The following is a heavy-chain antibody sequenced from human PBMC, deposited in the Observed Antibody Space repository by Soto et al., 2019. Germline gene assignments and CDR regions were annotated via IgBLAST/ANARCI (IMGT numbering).Heavy chain of an antibody. D-gene: IGHD2-2*01. V-gene: IGHV3-33*01. CDR1: GFTFSSYG. CDR3: ARDVVGYCRSSTCENSDY. Sequence: VQLVESGGGVVQPGRYLRLSCVATGFTFSSYGMNWIRQAPGKGREWVAVIWYDGSKQYYADSVKGRFSMSRDNCKDTLYLQMNSLRAEDTAVYYCARDVVGYCRSSTCENSDYWGQGTLVTVSS. CDR2: IWYDGSKQ. J-gene: IGHJ4*02.